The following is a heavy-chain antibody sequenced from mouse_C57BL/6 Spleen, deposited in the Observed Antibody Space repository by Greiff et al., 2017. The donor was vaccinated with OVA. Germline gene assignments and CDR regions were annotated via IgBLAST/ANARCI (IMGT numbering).Heavy chain of an antibody. J-gene: IGHJ4*01. CDR3: ASYGKGAMDY. D-gene: IGHD2-1*01. V-gene: IGHV2-2*01. Sequence: VMLVESGPGLVQPSQSLSITCTVSGFSLTSYGVHWVRQSPGKGLEWLGVIWSGGSTDYNAAFISRLSISKDNSKSQVFFKMNSLQADDTAIYYCASYGKGAMDYWGQGTSVTVSS. CDR1: GFSLTSYG. CDR2: IWSGGST.